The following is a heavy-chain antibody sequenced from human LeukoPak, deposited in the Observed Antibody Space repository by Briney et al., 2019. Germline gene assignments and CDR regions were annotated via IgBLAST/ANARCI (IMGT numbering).Heavy chain of an antibody. CDR2: INAGNGNT. Sequence: ASVEVSCKASGYTFTTYAMHWVRQAPGQRLEWMGWINAGNGNTKYSQKFQDRVTITRDTSANTAYMELSSLRSEDTAVYYCARDSTKKALVVPAAPHYWGQGTLVTVTS. J-gene: IGHJ4*02. CDR1: GYTFTTYA. CDR3: ARDSTKKALVVPAAPHY. D-gene: IGHD2-15*01. V-gene: IGHV1-3*01.